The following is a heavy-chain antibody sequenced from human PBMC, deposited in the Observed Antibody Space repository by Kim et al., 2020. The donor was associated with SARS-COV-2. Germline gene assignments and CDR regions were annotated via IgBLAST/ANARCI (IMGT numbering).Heavy chain of an antibody. D-gene: IGHD3-22*01. CDR1: GYTFTNYG. CDR3: ARSNYNSSGYYDNWFDP. V-gene: IGHV7-4-1*02. J-gene: IGHJ5*02. Sequence: ASVKVSCKASGYTFTNYGMNWVRQAPGQGLEWMGWINTNTGNPTYAQGFTGRFVFSLDTSVSTAYLQISSLKAEDTAMYYCARSNYNSSGYYDNWFDPWGQGTLVTVSS. CDR2: INTNTGNP.